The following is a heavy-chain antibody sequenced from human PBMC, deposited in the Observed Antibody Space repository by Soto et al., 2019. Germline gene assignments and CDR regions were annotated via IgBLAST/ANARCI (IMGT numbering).Heavy chain of an antibody. CDR1: GVTVISYP. V-gene: IGHV4-4*07. CDR2: VFSSVSA. D-gene: IGHD2-21*02. J-gene: IGHJ4*02. Sequence: SDTLSLTCIFAGVTVISYPWSCVRQPANKGLEWIGRVFSSVSATYNPSLKSRVTISMDTPENRISLKLDSVTAADAGVYYCARDGMTAGDTWGPGTLVT. CDR3: ARDGMTAGDT.